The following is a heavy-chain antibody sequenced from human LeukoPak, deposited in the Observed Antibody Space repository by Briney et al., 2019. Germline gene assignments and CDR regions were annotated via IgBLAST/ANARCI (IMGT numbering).Heavy chain of an antibody. CDR1: GYTFTGYY. Sequence: ASVKVSCKASGYTFTGYYMHWVGQAPGQGLEWMGWINPNSGGTNYAQKFQGRVTMTRDTSISTAYMELSRLRSDDTAVYYCARDPPAAITYYGMDVWGQGTTVTVSS. D-gene: IGHD2-2*01. CDR2: INPNSGGT. V-gene: IGHV1-2*02. CDR3: ARDPPAAITYYGMDV. J-gene: IGHJ6*02.